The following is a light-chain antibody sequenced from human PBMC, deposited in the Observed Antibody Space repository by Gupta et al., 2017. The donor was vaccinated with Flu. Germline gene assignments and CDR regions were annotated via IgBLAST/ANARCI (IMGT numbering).Light chain of an antibody. J-gene: IGLJ3*02. Sequence: QSVLTPPPSVSGASGQRVTIACTGSSSNIGAGYDVHWYQQRPGTAPKLLIYGNSNRPSGVPDRFSGSKSGTSASLAITGLQAEDEADYYCQYYDSSLSGSVFGGGTKLTVL. CDR3: QYYDSSLSGSV. CDR2: GNS. CDR1: SSNIGAGYD. V-gene: IGLV1-40*01.